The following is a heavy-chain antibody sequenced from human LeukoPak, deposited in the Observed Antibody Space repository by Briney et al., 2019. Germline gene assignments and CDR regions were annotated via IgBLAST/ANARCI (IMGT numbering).Heavy chain of an antibody. CDR3: ARDMRTPGIADWFDP. CDR2: INPKTGGT. CDR1: GYTFSDNY. V-gene: IGHV1-2*02. D-gene: IGHD2-15*01. Sequence: ASVKVSCKASGYTFSDNYIHWVRQAPGQGLGWMGWINPKTGGTHYVQNFQGRVTMTRDTSITTVYMELNSLKSDDSAMYYCARDMRTPGIADWFDPWGQGTLVTVSS. J-gene: IGHJ5*02.